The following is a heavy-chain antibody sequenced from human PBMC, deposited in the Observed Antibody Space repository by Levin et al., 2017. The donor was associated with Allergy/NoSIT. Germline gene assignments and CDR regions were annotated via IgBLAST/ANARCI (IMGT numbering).Heavy chain of an antibody. CDR2: IYYSGST. CDR1: GGSISSSSYY. D-gene: IGHD5-18*01. J-gene: IGHJ5*02. CDR3: ATQIRGYSYGFGDWFDP. Sequence: SETLSLTCTVSGGSISSSSYYWGWIRQPPGKGLEWIGSIYYSGSTYYNPSLKSRVTISVDTSKNQFSLKLSSVTAADTAVYYCATQIRGYSYGFGDWFDPWGQGTLVTVSS. V-gene: IGHV4-39*01.